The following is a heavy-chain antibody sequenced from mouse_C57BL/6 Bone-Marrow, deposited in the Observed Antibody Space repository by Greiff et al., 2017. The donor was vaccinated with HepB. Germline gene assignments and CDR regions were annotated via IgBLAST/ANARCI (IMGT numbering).Heavy chain of an antibody. V-gene: IGHV1-55*01. J-gene: IGHJ1*03. D-gene: IGHD1-1*01. Sequence: VQLQQPGAELVKPGASVKMSCKASGYTFTSYWITWVKQRPGQGLEWIGEIYPGSGSTNYNEKFKSKATLTVDTSSSTAYMQLSSLTSEDSAVYYCARGSVITTVVAHWYFDVWGTGTTVTVSS. CDR3: ARGSVITTVVAHWYFDV. CDR2: IYPGSGST. CDR1: GYTFTSYW.